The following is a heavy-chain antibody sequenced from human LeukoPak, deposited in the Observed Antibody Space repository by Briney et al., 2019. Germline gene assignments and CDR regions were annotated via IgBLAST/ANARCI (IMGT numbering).Heavy chain of an antibody. V-gene: IGHV3-7*01. D-gene: IGHD6-19*01. CDR2: IKQDGSEK. J-gene: IGHJ3*02. Sequence: PAGGSLRLSCAASEFTFSSYWMSWVRQAPGKGLEWVANIKQDGSEKYYVDSVKGRFTISRDNAKNSLYLQMNSLRAEDTAVYYCATSQTTSGRYGNAFDIWGQGTMVTVSS. CDR3: ATSQTTSGRYGNAFDI. CDR1: EFTFSSYW.